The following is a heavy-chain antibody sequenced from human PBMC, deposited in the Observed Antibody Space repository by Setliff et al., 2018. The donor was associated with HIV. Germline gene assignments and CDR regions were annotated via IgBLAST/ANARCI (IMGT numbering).Heavy chain of an antibody. CDR3: ARPQLDRGGGSHFDY. Sequence: TCTASGVSISSTNSYWGWIRQPPGKGLEWIGNVVYTGHTYYNPALKSRLIISVETSKNQFSLTLTSVTAADTAVYYCARPQLDRGGGSHFDYWGQGALVTVSS. D-gene: IGHD3-16*01. V-gene: IGHV4-39*01. CDR1: GVSISSTNSY. J-gene: IGHJ4*02. CDR2: VVYTGHT.